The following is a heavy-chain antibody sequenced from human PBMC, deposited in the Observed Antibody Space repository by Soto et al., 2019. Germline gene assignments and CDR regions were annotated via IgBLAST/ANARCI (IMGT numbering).Heavy chain of an antibody. CDR3: AKEFPMAYYYYYGMDV. CDR2: ISYDGSNK. CDR1: GFTFSSYG. J-gene: IGHJ6*02. Sequence: QVQLVESGGGVVQPGRSLRLSCAASGFTFSSYGMHWVRQAPGKGLEWVAVISYDGSNKYYADSVKGRFTISRDNSKNTLYLQTNSLRAEDTAVYYCAKEFPMAYYYYYGMDVWGQGTTVTVSS. D-gene: IGHD3-10*01. V-gene: IGHV3-30*18.